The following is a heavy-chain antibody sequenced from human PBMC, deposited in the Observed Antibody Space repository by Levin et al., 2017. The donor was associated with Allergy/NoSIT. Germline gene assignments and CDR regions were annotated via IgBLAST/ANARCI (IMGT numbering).Heavy chain of an antibody. CDR1: GFTFSSYG. Sequence: GESLKISCAASGFTFSSYGMHWVRQAPGKGLEWVAVIWYDGSNEYYADSVKGRFTISRDNSKNTLYLQMNSLRAEDTAVYYCARGGGWYFDLWGRGTLVTVSS. J-gene: IGHJ2*01. V-gene: IGHV3-33*01. CDR3: ARGGGWYFDL. CDR2: IWYDGSNE. D-gene: IGHD3-10*01.